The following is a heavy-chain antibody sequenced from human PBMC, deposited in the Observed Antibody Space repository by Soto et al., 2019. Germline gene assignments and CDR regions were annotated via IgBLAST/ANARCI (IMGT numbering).Heavy chain of an antibody. CDR2: IIPIFGTA. CDR3: ATLLTTIFGDHYYYYGMDV. D-gene: IGHD3-3*01. Sequence: SVKVSCKASGGTFSSYAISWVRQAPGQGLEWMGGIIPIFGTANYAQKFQGRVTITADKSTSTAYMELSSLRSEDTAVYYCATLLTTIFGDHYYYYGMDVWGQGTTVTVSS. CDR1: GGTFSSYA. V-gene: IGHV1-69*06. J-gene: IGHJ6*02.